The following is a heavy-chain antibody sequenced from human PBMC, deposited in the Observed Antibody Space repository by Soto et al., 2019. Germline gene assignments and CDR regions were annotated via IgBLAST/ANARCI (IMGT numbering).Heavy chain of an antibody. CDR1: GYSFTNSW. CDR3: ARASSSWFYFDY. J-gene: IGHJ4*02. Sequence: KTSWKAAGYSFTNSWSGWVRQMPGQGLEYMGIIYPGYSETSYGPSFQGRVTITADKSISTAYLQWSSLQSSDTAMYYCARASSSWFYFDYWGQGNLVTVSS. V-gene: IGHV5-51*01. CDR2: IYPGYSET. D-gene: IGHD6-13*01.